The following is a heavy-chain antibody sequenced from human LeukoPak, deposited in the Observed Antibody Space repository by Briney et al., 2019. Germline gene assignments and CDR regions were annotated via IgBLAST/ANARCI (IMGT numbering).Heavy chain of an antibody. CDR2: ISYDGSNK. Sequence: PGRSLRLSCAASGFTFSSYAMHWVRQAPGKGLEWVAVISYDGSNKYYADSVKGRFTISRDNSKNTLYLQMNSLRAEDTAVYYCARARGYSYGDTEIDYWGQGTLVTVSS. CDR1: GFTFSSYA. CDR3: ARARGYSYGDTEIDY. J-gene: IGHJ4*02. V-gene: IGHV3-30-3*01. D-gene: IGHD5-18*01.